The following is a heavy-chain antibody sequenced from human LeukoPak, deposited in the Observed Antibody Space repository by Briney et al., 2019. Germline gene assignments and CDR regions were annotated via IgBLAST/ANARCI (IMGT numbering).Heavy chain of an antibody. CDR1: GFTFDDYG. Sequence: GGSLRLSCAASGFTFDDYGMSWVRQAPGKGLEWVSGINWNGGSTGYADSVKGRFTISRDNAKNSLYLQMNSLRAEDTALYYCARVKIAYDFWGGYLPFDPWGQGTLVTVSS. CDR2: INWNGGST. J-gene: IGHJ5*02. CDR3: ARVKIAYDFWGGYLPFDP. D-gene: IGHD3-3*01. V-gene: IGHV3-20*04.